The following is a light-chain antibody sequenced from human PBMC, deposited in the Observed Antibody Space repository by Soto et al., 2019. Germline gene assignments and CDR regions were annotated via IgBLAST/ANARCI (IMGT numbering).Light chain of an antibody. Sequence: DIVMTQSPDSLAVSLGERATVNCKSSQSVLYSSNNKNYLAWYQQKPGQPPNLLIYWASTRESGVPDRFSGSGSGTDFTLTNSSLQPEDVAVYYCQQYYSTPFTFGPGTKVDIK. J-gene: IGKJ3*01. CDR1: QSVLYSSNNKNY. CDR2: WAS. CDR3: QQYYSTPFT. V-gene: IGKV4-1*01.